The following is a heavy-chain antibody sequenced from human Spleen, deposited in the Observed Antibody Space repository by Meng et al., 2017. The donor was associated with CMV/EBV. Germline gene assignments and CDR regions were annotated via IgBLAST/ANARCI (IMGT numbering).Heavy chain of an antibody. CDR1: GFTLSSYS. Sequence: GGSLRLSCAASGFTLSSYSMNWVRQAPGKGLEWVSSITSSSSYIYYADSVKGRFTVSRDNAKNSLYLQMNSLRAEDTAVYYCARVNYDFWSGYYYYGMDVWGQGTTVTVSS. V-gene: IGHV3-21*01. CDR3: ARVNYDFWSGYYYYGMDV. J-gene: IGHJ6*02. D-gene: IGHD3-3*01. CDR2: ITSSSSYI.